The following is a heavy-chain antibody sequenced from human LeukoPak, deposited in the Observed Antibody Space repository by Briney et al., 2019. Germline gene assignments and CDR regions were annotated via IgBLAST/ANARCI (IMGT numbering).Heavy chain of an antibody. J-gene: IGHJ4*02. V-gene: IGHV1-2*02. D-gene: IGHD3-10*01. CDR3: ARESYYYGSGDDY. Sequence: ASVKGSCKASGYTFTGYYMHWVRQAPGQGLEWMGWINPNSGGTNYAQKFQGRVTMTRDTSISTAYMELSRLRSDDTAVYYCARESYYYGSGDDYWGQGTLVTVSS. CDR1: GYTFTGYY. CDR2: INPNSGGT.